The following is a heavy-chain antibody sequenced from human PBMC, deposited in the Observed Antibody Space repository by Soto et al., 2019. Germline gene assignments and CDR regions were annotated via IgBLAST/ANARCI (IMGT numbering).Heavy chain of an antibody. V-gene: IGHV1-2*02. CDR2: INPNSGGT. D-gene: IGHD3-3*01. CDR3: ALIFRFLEWLSLDY. Sequence: ASVKVSCKASGYTFTGYYMHWVRQAPGQGLEWMGWINPNSGGTNYAQKFQGRVTMTRDTSISTAYMELSRLRTDDTAVYYCALIFRFLEWLSLDYWGQGTLVTVSS. CDR1: GYTFTGYY. J-gene: IGHJ4*02.